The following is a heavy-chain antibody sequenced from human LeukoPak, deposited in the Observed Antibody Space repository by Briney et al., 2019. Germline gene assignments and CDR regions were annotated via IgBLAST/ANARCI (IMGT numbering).Heavy chain of an antibody. J-gene: IGHJ6*03. D-gene: IGHD3-3*01. CDR3: ARLATDNYDFWSGSLTNYYYYMDV. CDR1: GYTFTSYG. V-gene: IGHV1-18*01. CDR2: ISTYNGNT. Sequence: GASVKVSCKASGYTFTSYGITWVRQAPGQGLEWMGWISTYNGNTKYSQKFQGRVTMTTDTSTRTAYLELRSLRSDDTAVYYCARLATDNYDFWSGSLTNYYYYMDVWGKGTTVTVSS.